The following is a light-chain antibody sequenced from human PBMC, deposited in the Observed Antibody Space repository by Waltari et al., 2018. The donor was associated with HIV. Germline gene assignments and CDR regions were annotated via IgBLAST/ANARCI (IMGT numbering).Light chain of an antibody. J-gene: IGKJ1*01. CDR1: QSISSY. CDR2: AAS. V-gene: IGKV1-39*01. Sequence: DIQMTQSPSSLSASVGDRVTITCRASQSISSYLNWYQQKPGKAPKLLIYAASSVQSGVPSRFSGSGAGTYFTLTISRLQPEYFANYYCQQSYRTLRTFGQGTKVEIK. CDR3: QQSYRTLRT.